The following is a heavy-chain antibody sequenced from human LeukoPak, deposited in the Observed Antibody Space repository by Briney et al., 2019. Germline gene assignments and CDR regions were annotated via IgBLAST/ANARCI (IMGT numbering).Heavy chain of an antibody. J-gene: IGHJ6*03. V-gene: IGHV4-34*01. Sequence: SETLSLTCAVYGGSFSGYYWSWIRQPPGKGLEWIGEINHSGSTNYNPSLKSRVTISVDTSKNQFSLKLSSVTAADTAVYYCARGVYGSGSYSYYYYMDVWGKGTTVTVSS. CDR1: GGSFSGYY. CDR3: ARGVYGSGSYSYYYYMDV. CDR2: INHSGST. D-gene: IGHD3-10*01.